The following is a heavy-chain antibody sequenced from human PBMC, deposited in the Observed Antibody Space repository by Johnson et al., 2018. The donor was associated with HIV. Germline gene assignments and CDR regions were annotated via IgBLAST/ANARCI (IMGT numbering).Heavy chain of an antibody. CDR1: GFTFDDYG. J-gene: IGHJ3*02. D-gene: IGHD1-26*01. Sequence: VQLVESGGGVVRPGGSLRLSCAASGFTFDDYGMSWVRHAPGKGLEWVSGINWNGVSTDYADSVTGRFTISRDNAKNSLYLQMNSLRAEDTALYYCARADGLVGDRAFDIWGQGTMVTVSS. CDR3: ARADGLVGDRAFDI. V-gene: IGHV3-20*04. CDR2: INWNGVST.